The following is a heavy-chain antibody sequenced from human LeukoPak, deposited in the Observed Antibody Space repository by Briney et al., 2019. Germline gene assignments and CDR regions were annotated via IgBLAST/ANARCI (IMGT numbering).Heavy chain of an antibody. Sequence: QPGGSLRLSCAASGFTFSSYGMHWVRQAPGKGLEWVAVISYDGSNKYYADSVKGRFTISRDNSKNTLYLQMNSLRAEDTAVYYCAKEGNYDILTGAPGAFDIWGQGTMVTVSS. J-gene: IGHJ3*02. CDR3: AKEGNYDILTGAPGAFDI. CDR2: ISYDGSNK. CDR1: GFTFSSYG. D-gene: IGHD3-9*01. V-gene: IGHV3-30*18.